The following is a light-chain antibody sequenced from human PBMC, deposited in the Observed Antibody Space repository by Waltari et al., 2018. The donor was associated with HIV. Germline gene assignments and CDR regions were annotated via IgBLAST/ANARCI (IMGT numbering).Light chain of an antibody. CDR2: EVS. CDR1: TSDVGAYNY. CDR3: TSYTSRNTFV. J-gene: IGLJ1*01. V-gene: IGLV2-14*01. Sequence: QSALTQPASVSGSPGQSVTISCAGSTSDVGAYNYVSWFQHHPGKAPKLMIFEVSGRPSGVSDRFSGSKSGNTASLTISGLRPEDEADYYCTSYTSRNTFVFGSGTKISVL.